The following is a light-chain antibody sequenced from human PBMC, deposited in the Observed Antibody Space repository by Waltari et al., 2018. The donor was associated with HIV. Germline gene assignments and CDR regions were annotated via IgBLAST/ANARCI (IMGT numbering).Light chain of an antibody. CDR1: QSICSY. CDR2: AAS. V-gene: IGKV1-39*01. J-gene: IGKJ4*01. CDR3: QQSYSAPLT. Sequence: IQMTQSPSSLSASVGDRVTVTCRASQSICSYLNWFQQKPGKAPKLLIYAASILQTGVPSRFSGSGSGTDFTLTISSLQPEDFATYFCQQSYSAPLTFGGGTNVDIK.